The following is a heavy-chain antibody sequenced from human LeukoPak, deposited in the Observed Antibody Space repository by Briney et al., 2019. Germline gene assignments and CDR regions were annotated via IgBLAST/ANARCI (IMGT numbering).Heavy chain of an antibody. D-gene: IGHD3-22*01. Sequence: SETLSLTCTVSGGSVSNYYWSWIRQSPGKGLEWIGYIYYTETSYNPSLKSRVTISADTSKNQFSLKLSSVTAADTAVYYCARVGYYDSSGSDYWGQGTLVTVSS. CDR1: GGSVSNYY. V-gene: IGHV4-59*08. CDR3: ARVGYYDSSGSDY. J-gene: IGHJ4*02. CDR2: IYYTET.